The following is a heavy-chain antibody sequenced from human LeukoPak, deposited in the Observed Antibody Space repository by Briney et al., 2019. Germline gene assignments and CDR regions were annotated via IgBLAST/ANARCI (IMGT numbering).Heavy chain of an antibody. CDR3: ARAGYDSSGYFDY. V-gene: IGHV3-20*04. J-gene: IGHJ4*02. D-gene: IGHD3-22*01. Sequence: PGGSLRLSCAASGFTFDDYGMSWVRQAPGKGLEWVSGINWNAGSTGYADSVKGRFTISRDNAKNSLYLQMNSLRAEDTAVYYCARAGYDSSGYFDYWGQGTLVTVSS. CDR1: GFTFDDYG. CDR2: INWNAGST.